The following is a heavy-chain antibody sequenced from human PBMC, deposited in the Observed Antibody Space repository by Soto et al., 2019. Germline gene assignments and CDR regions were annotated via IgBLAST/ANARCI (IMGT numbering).Heavy chain of an antibody. D-gene: IGHD4-4*01. CDR3: SPVDHSAKSPDY. J-gene: IGHJ4*02. Sequence: GGSLRLSCTVSAVSEFSFSDQYMDWVRQAPGKGLEWVGRSRNRVNNFSTAYAASVQGRFTISRDESKNTVYLQMHSLKTDDTAVSYCSPVDHSAKSPDYWGQGTLVTVSS. CDR2: SRNRVNNFST. V-gene: IGHV3-72*01. CDR1: AVSEFSFSDQY.